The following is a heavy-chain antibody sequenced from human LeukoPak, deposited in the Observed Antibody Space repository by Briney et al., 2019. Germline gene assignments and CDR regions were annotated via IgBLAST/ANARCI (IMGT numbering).Heavy chain of an antibody. V-gene: IGHV3-23*01. CDR3: AKGHGAGKLSALDY. J-gene: IGHJ4*02. Sequence: QSGGSLRLSCAASGFTFSSYWMSWVRQAPGKGLEWVSGIVGSGDNTYYADSVKGRFTISRDNSKNTLHLQMNNLRAEDTAVYYCAKGHGAGKLSALDYWGQGTLVTVSS. D-gene: IGHD3-10*01. CDR2: IVGSGDNT. CDR1: GFTFSSYW.